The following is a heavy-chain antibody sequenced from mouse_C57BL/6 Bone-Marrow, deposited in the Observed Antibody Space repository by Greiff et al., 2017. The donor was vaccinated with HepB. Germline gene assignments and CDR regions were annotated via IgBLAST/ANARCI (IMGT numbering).Heavy chain of an antibody. CDR2: FYPGSGSI. CDR3: ARHEADGSGYEYYAMDY. J-gene: IGHJ4*01. CDR1: GYTFTEYT. Sequence: QVQLQQSGAELVKPGASVKLSCKASGYTFTEYTIHWVKQRSGQGLEWIGWFYPGSGSIKYNEKFKDKATLTADKSSSTVYMELSRLTSEDSAVYFCARHEADGSGYEYYAMDYWGQGTSVTVSS. V-gene: IGHV1-62-2*01. D-gene: IGHD3-2*02.